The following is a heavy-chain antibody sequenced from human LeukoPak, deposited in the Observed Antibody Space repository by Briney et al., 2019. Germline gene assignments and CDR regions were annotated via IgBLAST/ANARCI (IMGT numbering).Heavy chain of an antibody. V-gene: IGHV1-46*01. D-gene: IGHD2-2*01. J-gene: IGHJ4*02. CDR1: GYTFTSYY. CDR2: INPSGGST. Sequence: ASVKVSCKASGYTFTSYYMHWVRQAPGQGPEWMGIINPSGGSTSYAQKFQGRVTMTRDTSTSTVYMELSSLRSEDTAVYYCARGLGVVVVPAAHRGIFDYWGQGTLVTVSS. CDR3: ARGLGVVVVPAAHRGIFDY.